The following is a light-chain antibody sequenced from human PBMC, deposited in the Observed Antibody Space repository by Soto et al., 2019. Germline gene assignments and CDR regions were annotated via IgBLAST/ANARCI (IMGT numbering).Light chain of an antibody. CDR2: AAS. V-gene: IGKV1-9*01. CDR3: QQRNSYPWT. Sequence: DIQLTQSPSFLSASVGDRITITCRASQGINSYLAWYQQKPGKAPKLLIYAASTLQSGVPSRFSGSGFGIEFTLTISSLQPEDFATYYCQQRNSYPWTFGQGTKVEIK. J-gene: IGKJ1*01. CDR1: QGINSY.